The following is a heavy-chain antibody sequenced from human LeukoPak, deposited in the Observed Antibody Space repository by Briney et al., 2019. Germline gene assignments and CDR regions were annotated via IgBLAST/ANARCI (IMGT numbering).Heavy chain of an antibody. J-gene: IGHJ6*02. Sequence: PGGSLRFSCAASGFTFSSYWMSWVRQAPGKGLEWVADIKQDGSEKYYVDSVKGRFTISRDNAKNSLYLQMNSLRAEDTAVYYCARDHSYCSSTSCYVSYYYYYGMHVWGQGTTVTVSS. CDR3: ARDHSYCSSTSCYVSYYYYYGMHV. CDR1: GFTFSSYW. V-gene: IGHV3-7*01. CDR2: IKQDGSEK. D-gene: IGHD2-2*01.